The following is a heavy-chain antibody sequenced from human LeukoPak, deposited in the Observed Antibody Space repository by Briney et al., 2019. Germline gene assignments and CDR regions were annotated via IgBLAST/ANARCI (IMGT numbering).Heavy chain of an antibody. V-gene: IGHV1-69*04. CDR3: ARDNSPIVATIYYGMDV. D-gene: IGHD5-12*01. J-gene: IGHJ6*02. Sequence: SVKVSCKASGGTFSSYAISWVRQAPGQGLEWMGRIVPIFGIANYAQKFQGRVTITADKSTSTAYMELSSLRSEDTAVYYCARDNSPIVATIYYGMDVWGQGTTVTVSS. CDR2: IVPIFGIA. CDR1: GGTFSSYA.